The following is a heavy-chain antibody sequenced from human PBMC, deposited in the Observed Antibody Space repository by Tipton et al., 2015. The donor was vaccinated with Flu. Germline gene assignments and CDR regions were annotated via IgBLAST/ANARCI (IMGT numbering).Heavy chain of an antibody. CDR2: IQSTGRT. Sequence: TLSLTCTVSGGSISSYYWNWIRQSAGKGLEWTGRIQSTGRTNYNPSLRSRVTMSLDASKNQVSLKLTSVTAADTAVYYCARGGYNYAIYWFDPWGQGMLVSVSS. J-gene: IGHJ5*02. V-gene: IGHV4-4*07. CDR1: GGSISSYY. CDR3: ARGGYNYAIYWFDP. D-gene: IGHD5-24*01.